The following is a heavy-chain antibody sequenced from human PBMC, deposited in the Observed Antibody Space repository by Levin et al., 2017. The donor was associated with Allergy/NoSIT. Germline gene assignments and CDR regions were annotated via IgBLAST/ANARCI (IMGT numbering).Heavy chain of an antibody. Sequence: SETLSLTCTVSGGSISSYYWSWIRQPPGKGLEWIGYIYYSGSTNYNPSLKSRVTISVDTSKNQFSLKLSSVTAADTAVYYCARSYCGGDCYDDAFDIWGQGTMVTVSS. CDR3: ARSYCGGDCYDDAFDI. CDR1: GGSISSYY. V-gene: IGHV4-59*01. D-gene: IGHD2-21*02. CDR2: IYYSGST. J-gene: IGHJ3*02.